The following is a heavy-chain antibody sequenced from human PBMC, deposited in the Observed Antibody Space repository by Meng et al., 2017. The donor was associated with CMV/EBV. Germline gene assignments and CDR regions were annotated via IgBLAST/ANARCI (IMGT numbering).Heavy chain of an antibody. CDR3: AKDAAPSIAVAGAYYFDY. D-gene: IGHD6-19*01. CDR1: GFTFDDYA. J-gene: IGHJ4*02. Sequence: SLKISCAASGFTFDDYAMHWVRQAPGKGLEWVSGISWNSGSIGYADSVKGRFTISRDNAKNSLYLQRNSLRAEDTALYYCAKDAAPSIAVAGAYYFDYWGQGTLVTVSS. CDR2: ISWNSGSI. V-gene: IGHV3-9*01.